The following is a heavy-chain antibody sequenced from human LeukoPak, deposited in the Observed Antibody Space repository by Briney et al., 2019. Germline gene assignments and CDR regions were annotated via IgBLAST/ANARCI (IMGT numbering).Heavy chain of an antibody. D-gene: IGHD1-26*01. CDR1: GGSISSYY. CDR2: IYYSGST. J-gene: IGHJ4*02. Sequence: SETLSLTCTVSGGSISSYYWSRIRQPPGKGLEWIGYIYYSGSTNYNPSLKSRVTISVDTSKNQFSLKLRSVTAADTAVYYCARVLGGATHYLDYWGQGTLVTVSS. CDR3: ARVLGGATHYLDY. V-gene: IGHV4-59*01.